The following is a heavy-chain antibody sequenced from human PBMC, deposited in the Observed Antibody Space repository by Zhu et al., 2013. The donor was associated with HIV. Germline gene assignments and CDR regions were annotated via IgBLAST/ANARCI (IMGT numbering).Heavy chain of an antibody. CDR2: ISPNSGGT. V-gene: IGHV1-2*02. Sequence: QVQLVQSGAEVKKPGASVKVSCKASGYTFTDYYIHWVRQAPGQGLEWMGWISPNSGGTKFAQKFQGRVTMTRDTSISSAYMELSRLRSDDTAVYYCARENIVVVPAADYYGMDVWGQGTTVTGLL. J-gene: IGHJ6*02. CDR3: ARENIVVVPAADYYGMDV. CDR1: GYTFTDYY. D-gene: IGHD2-2*01.